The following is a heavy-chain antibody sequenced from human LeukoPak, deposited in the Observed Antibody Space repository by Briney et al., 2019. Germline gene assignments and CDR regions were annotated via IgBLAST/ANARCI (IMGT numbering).Heavy chain of an antibody. Sequence: SETLSLTCTVSGGSISSYYWSWIRQPPGKGLEWLGYIYYSGSTNYNPSLKSRVTISVDTSKNQFSLKLSSVTAADTAVYYCARSNYYDSSGYYVHWGQGTLVTVSS. V-gene: IGHV4-59*01. D-gene: IGHD3-22*01. CDR3: ARSNYYDSSGYYVH. CDR2: IYYSGST. CDR1: GGSISSYY. J-gene: IGHJ4*02.